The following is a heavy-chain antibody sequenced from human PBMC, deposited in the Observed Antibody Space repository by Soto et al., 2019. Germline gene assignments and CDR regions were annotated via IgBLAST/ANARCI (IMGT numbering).Heavy chain of an antibody. J-gene: IGHJ6*02. D-gene: IGHD2-2*01. Sequence: PGGSLRLSCAASGFTFSSYAMSWVRQAPGKGLEWVSAISGSGGSTYYADSVKGRFTISRDNSKNTLYLQMNSLRAEDTAVYYCAKTADIVVVPAAIRVPNYFYGMDVWGQGTTVTVS. V-gene: IGHV3-23*01. CDR2: ISGSGGST. CDR3: AKTADIVVVPAAIRVPNYFYGMDV. CDR1: GFTFSSYA.